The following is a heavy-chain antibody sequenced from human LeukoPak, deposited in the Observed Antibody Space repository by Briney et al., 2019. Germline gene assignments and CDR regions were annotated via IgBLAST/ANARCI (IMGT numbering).Heavy chain of an antibody. CDR1: GGSISDFY. CDR2: FYTSGSS. CDR3: ARAPPSTMIVVVDAFDI. D-gene: IGHD3-22*01. V-gene: IGHV4-4*07. Sequence: PSETLSLTCTVSGGSISDFYWSWIRQPAGKGLEWIGHFYTSGSSNYNPSLKSRVTVSLDTSMNQFTLRLSSVTAADTAVYYCARAPPSTMIVVVDAFDIWGQGTMVTVSS. J-gene: IGHJ3*02.